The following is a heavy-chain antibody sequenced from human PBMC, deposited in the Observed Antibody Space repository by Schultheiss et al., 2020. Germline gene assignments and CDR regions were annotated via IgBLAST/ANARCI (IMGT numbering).Heavy chain of an antibody. D-gene: IGHD6-19*01. CDR2: ISGSGGST. J-gene: IGHJ4*02. Sequence: GGSLRLSCAASRFTFSSYAMNWVRQAPGKGLEWVSAISGSGGSTYYADSVKGRFTISRDNSKNTLYLQMFSLRAEDTAVYYCAKDVDIAVAGPEDYWGQGTLVTVSS. V-gene: IGHV3-23*01. CDR1: RFTFSSYA. CDR3: AKDVDIAVAGPEDY.